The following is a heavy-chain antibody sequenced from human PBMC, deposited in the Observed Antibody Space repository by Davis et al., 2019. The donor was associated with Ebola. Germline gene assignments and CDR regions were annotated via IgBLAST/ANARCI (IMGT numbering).Heavy chain of an antibody. V-gene: IGHV3-48*02. D-gene: IGHD4-23*01. CDR1: GFTFSSHS. CDR2: ITTSINTI. CDR3: TRGNLGGDY. J-gene: IGHJ4*02. Sequence: PGGSLRLSCAASGFTFSSHSMNWARQAPGQGPEWLSYITTSINTIYYADSVKGRFTISRDNANNLLYLQMNRLRDDDTAVYYCTRGNLGGDYWGQGTLVTVSS.